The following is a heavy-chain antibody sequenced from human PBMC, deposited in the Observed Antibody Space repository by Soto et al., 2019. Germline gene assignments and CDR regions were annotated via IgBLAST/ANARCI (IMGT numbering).Heavy chain of an antibody. CDR1: GGSISSSSYY. CDR2: IYYSGST. Sequence: SETLSLTCTVSGGSISSSSYYWGWIRQPPGKGLEWIGSIYYSGSTYYNPSLKSRVTISVDTSKNQFSLKLSSVTAADTAVYYCARDRLTHMDVWGKGTTVTVSS. J-gene: IGHJ6*03. CDR3: ARDRLTHMDV. V-gene: IGHV4-39*02. D-gene: IGHD1-20*01.